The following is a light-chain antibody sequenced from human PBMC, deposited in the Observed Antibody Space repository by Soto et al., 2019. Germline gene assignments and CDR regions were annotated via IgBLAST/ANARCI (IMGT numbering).Light chain of an antibody. V-gene: IGLV1-40*01. CDR1: SSNIGAGYD. J-gene: IGLJ2*01. Sequence: QTVVTKPPSVSGAPGQRVTISCTGSSSNIGAGYDVHWYQQLPGTAPKLLIYANNNRPSGVPDRFSGSKSGTSASLAITGLQAEDEADYYCQSYDSSLSVHVLFGGGTKLTVL. CDR2: ANN. CDR3: QSYDSSLSVHVL.